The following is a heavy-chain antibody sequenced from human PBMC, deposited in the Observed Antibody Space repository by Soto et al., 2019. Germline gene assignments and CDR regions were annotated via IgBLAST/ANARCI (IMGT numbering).Heavy chain of an antibody. CDR2: ISGSGGST. J-gene: IGHJ4*02. CDR3: AKLRDFVVLPAGILDY. CDR1: GFTFSSYA. V-gene: IGHV3-23*01. D-gene: IGHD2-8*01. Sequence: PGGSLRLSCAASGFTFSSYAMRWVRQAPVKGLEWVSAISGSGGSTYYADSVKGRVTISRDDFRNTLYLQMNSLRTEDTAIYYCAKLRDFVVLPAGILDYWGPGTLVTVSS.